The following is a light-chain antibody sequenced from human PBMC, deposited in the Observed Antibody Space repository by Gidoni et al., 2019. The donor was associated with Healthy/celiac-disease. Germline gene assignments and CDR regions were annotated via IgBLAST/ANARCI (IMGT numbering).Light chain of an antibody. V-gene: IGKV3-15*01. CDR2: GAS. J-gene: IGKJ4*01. Sequence: VSPGERATLSCRASQSVSSNLAWYQQKPGQAPRLLIYGASTRATGIPARFSGSGSGTEFTLTISSLQSEDFAVYYCQQYNNWPLTFGGGTKVEIK. CDR1: QSVSSN. CDR3: QQYNNWPLT.